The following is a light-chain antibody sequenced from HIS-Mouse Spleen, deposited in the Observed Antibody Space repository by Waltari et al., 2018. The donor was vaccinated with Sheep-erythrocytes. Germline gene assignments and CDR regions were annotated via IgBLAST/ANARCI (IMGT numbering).Light chain of an antibody. CDR2: AAS. V-gene: IGKV1-6*01. CDR3: LQDYNYPYT. Sequence: AIKMTQSPSSLSASVGDRVTITFRASQGIRNDLGWYQQKPGKAPKLLIYAASSLQSGVPSRFSGSGSGTDFTLTISSLQPEDFATYYCLQDYNYPYTFGQGTKLEIK. J-gene: IGKJ2*01. CDR1: QGIRND.